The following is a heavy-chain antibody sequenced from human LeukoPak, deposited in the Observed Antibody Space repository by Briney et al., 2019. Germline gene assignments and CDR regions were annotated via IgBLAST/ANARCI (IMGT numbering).Heavy chain of an antibody. J-gene: IGHJ3*02. V-gene: IGHV4-4*07. D-gene: IGHD1-26*01. CDR3: ARDWSYNAFDI. CDR1: GYSISSGYY. CDR2: IYSSGST. Sequence: SETLSLTCNVSGYSISSGYYWSWIRQPAGKGLEWIGRIYSSGSTNYNPSLKSRVTMSVDTSKNQFSLKLSSVTAADTAVYYCARDWSYNAFDIWGQGTMVTVSS.